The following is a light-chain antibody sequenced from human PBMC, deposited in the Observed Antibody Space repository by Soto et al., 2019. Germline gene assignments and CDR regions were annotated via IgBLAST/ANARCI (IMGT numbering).Light chain of an antibody. CDR1: QSISSY. J-gene: IGKJ1*01. CDR2: AAS. Sequence: DIQMTQSPSSLSASVGDRVTITWRASQSISSYLNWYQQKPGKAPKLLIYAASSLQSGVPSRFSGSGSGTDFTLTISSLQPEDFAPYYCQQSYTTPRTFGQGTKVEIK. CDR3: QQSYTTPRT. V-gene: IGKV1-39*01.